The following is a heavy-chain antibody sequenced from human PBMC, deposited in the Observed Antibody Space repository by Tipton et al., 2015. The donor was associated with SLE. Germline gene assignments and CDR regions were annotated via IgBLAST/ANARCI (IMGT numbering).Heavy chain of an antibody. CDR2: VYTSGST. CDR3: ARDGEDNSAHDY. D-gene: IGHD3-22*01. J-gene: IGHJ4*01. CDR1: GGSINDFY. V-gene: IGHV4-4*07. Sequence: TLSLTCTVSGGSINDFYWTWIRQSAGKGLEWIGRVYTSGSTNYNPSLESRVTMSVDRSKNHFSLKLSSVTAADMCVYYCARDGEDNSAHDYWGRGTLVTVSS.